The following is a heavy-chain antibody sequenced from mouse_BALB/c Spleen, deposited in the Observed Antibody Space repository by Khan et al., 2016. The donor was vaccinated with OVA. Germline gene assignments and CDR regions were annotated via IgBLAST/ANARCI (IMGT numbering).Heavy chain of an antibody. D-gene: IGHD2-1*01. J-gene: IGHJ3*01. V-gene: IGHV1S81*02. CDR1: GYTFTSFY. Sequence: QVQLQQPGAELVKAGASVKISCKASGYTFTSFYMYWVKQRPGQGLEWIGGINPSNGDTHFYEKFKSKATLTVDKSSTTAYMQFSSLTSEDSAVYYCARSGYGNPFAYWGQGTLVTVSA. CDR2: INPSNGDT. CDR3: ARSGYGNPFAY.